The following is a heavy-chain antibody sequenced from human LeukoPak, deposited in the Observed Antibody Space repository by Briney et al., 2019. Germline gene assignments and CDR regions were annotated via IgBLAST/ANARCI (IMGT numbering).Heavy chain of an antibody. V-gene: IGHV4-34*01. CDR2: INHSGST. J-gene: IGHJ4*02. CDR1: GGSFSGYY. D-gene: IGHD3-10*01. CDR3: ASSGQLWFGELLYHY. Sequence: PSETLSFTCAGYGGSFSGYYWSWLRQPPGKGLEWLGEINHSGSTNYNPSLKSRVTISVDTSKNQFSLKLSSVTAADTAVYYCASSGQLWFGELLYHYWGQGTLVTVSS.